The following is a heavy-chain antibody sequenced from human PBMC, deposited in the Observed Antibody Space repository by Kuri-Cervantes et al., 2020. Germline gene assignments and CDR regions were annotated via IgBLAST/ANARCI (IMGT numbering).Heavy chain of an antibody. Sequence: SETLSPTCTVSGGSISSSSYYWGWIRQPPGKGLEWIGSIYYSGSANLNPSLNSRVSLSVETSKKQVSLKVTSVTAAGTAVYYCMIWVVGAVADYWGQGTLVTVSS. CDR1: GGSISSSSYY. CDR2: IYYSGSA. D-gene: IGHD2-15*01. J-gene: IGHJ4*02. CDR3: MIWVVGAVADY. V-gene: IGHV4-39*07.